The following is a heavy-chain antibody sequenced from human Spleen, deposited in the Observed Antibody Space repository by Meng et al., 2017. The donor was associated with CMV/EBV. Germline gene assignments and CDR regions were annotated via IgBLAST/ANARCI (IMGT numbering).Heavy chain of an antibody. CDR1: GFTCSRCW. CDR3: ARTNLWFGELSPFDI. D-gene: IGHD3-10*01. Sequence: GESLKISCAASGFTCSRCWMHWVRQVPGKGLVWVSRINSDGNSTAYGDSVKGRLTISRDNAKNTLYLQMSRLRPEDTSLYYCARTNLWFGELSPFDIWGQGTMVTVSS. J-gene: IGHJ3*02. CDR2: INSDGNST. V-gene: IGHV3-74*01.